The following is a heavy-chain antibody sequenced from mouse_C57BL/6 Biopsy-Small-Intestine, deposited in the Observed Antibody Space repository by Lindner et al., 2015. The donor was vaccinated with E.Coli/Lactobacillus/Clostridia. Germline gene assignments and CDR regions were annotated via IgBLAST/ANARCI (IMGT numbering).Heavy chain of an antibody. CDR3: VRRPFDY. CDR2: ILPGSDDT. CDR1: GYTFTGYW. J-gene: IGHJ2*01. V-gene: IGHV1-9*01. Sequence: VQLQESGPELMKPGASVKLSCKATGYTFTGYWIDWVKQRPGHGLEWIGEILPGSDDTNFNEKFKGKASFTAVTSSNTAYMQLSSLTTEDSAIYFCVRRPFDYWGQGTTLTVSS.